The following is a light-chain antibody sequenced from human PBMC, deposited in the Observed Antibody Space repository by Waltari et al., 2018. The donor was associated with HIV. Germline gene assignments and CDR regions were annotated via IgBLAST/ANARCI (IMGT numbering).Light chain of an antibody. CDR2: GAA. V-gene: IGKV3-20*01. J-gene: IGKJ1*01. CDR1: QSVSSSY. Sequence: EIVLTQSPGTLSLSPGERATLSCRASQSVSSSYLAWYQQNPGQAPRLLIFGAASRATGIPDRFSGSGSGTDFTVTISRLEPEDFAVYYCQQYGSSLPWTFGQGTKVEIK. CDR3: QQYGSSLPWT.